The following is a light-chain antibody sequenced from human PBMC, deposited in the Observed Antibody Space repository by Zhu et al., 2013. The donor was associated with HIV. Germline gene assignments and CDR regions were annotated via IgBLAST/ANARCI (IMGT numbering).Light chain of an antibody. CDR1: QDIDKY. V-gene: IGKV1-33*01. J-gene: IGKJ5*01. CDR2: DTS. CDR3: QQAHSFPIT. Sequence: DVQMTQSPSSLSASVGDRVTITCQASQDIDKYLNWYQQRPGKAPNLLIYDTSNLETGVPSRFSGSGSGTDFTLTINGLQPEDFATYYCQQAHSFPITFGQGTRLEIK.